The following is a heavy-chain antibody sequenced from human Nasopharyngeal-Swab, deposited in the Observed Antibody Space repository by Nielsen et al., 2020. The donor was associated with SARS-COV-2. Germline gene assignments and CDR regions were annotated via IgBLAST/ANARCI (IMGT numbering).Heavy chain of an antibody. CDR1: GFTFSSYW. V-gene: IGHV3-7*03. J-gene: IGHJ5*02. CDR3: ARISRGYTGYVDQNWFDP. D-gene: IGHD5-12*01. Sequence: GESLKISCAASGFTFSSYWMSWVRQAPGKGLECVANINQDGSPKYYVESVKGHFTVSRDNAENLMYLQMDNLRAEDTAIYYCARISRGYTGYVDQNWFDPWGQGTLVTVSS. CDR2: INQDGSPK.